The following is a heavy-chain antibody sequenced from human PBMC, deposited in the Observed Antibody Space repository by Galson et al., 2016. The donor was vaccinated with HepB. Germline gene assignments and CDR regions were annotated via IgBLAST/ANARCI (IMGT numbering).Heavy chain of an antibody. CDR1: RFTFSDYA. V-gene: IGHV3-30*04. Sequence: SLRLSCATSRFTFSDYAFHWVRQAPGKGLEWVAVISYDGWSQNYADSVRGRFTISRDNSKDTLYLQMNTLRVDDTAVYYCARGSVASPAGPAWNWGQGTLVIVSS. CDR2: ISYDGWSQ. D-gene: IGHD4-23*01. CDR3: ARGSVASPAGPAWN. J-gene: IGHJ4*02.